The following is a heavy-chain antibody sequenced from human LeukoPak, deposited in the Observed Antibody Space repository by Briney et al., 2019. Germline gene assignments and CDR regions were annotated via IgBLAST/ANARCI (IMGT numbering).Heavy chain of an antibody. CDR2: MYYDGST. J-gene: IGHJ6*03. V-gene: IGHV4-31*03. CDR3: ARGPYYDFWSGYPYMDV. Sequence: SETLSLTCTVSGGSISSGAYCWSWIRQRPGKGLEWIGYMYYDGSTYSNPSLKSRLSISVDTSKNQFSLKLSSVTAADTAMYYYARGPYYDFWSGYPYMDVWGKGTTVTVSS. D-gene: IGHD3-3*01. CDR1: GGSISSGAYC.